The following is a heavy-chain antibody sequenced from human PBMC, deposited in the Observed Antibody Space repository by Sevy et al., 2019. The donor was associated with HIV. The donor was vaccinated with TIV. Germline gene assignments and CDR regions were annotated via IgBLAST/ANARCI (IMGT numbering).Heavy chain of an antibody. CDR3: ARESYYDVWSGYYTGSDMVDV. CDR1: GFTFSSYS. J-gene: IGHJ6*04. D-gene: IGHD3-3*01. V-gene: IGHV3-21*01. Sequence: GGSLRLSCAASGFTFSSYSMNWVRQAPGKGLEWVSSISSSSSYIYYADPVKGRYTISRDNAKNSLYLQMNSLRAEDTAVYYCARESYYDVWSGYYTGSDMVDVWGKGTTVTVSS. CDR2: ISSSSSYI.